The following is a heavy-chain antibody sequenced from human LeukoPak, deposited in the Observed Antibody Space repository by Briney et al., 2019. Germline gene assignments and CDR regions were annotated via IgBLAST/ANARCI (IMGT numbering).Heavy chain of an antibody. D-gene: IGHD3-22*01. J-gene: IGHJ1*01. Sequence: GGSLRLSCAASGFTFSSYWMHWVRQAPGKGLVWVSRIKSDGSTNYADSVKGRFTISRDIAKNTLALQMNSLRAEDTGVYYCARAPSEIGGYYPEYFRHWGQGTLVTVSS. CDR1: GFTFSSYW. CDR3: ARAPSEIGGYYPEYFRH. CDR2: IKSDGST. V-gene: IGHV3-74*01.